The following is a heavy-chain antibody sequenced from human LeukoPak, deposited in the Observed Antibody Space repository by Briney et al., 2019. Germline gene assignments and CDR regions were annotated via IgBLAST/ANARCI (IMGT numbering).Heavy chain of an antibody. CDR3: ATYSYGRYDY. Sequence: GGSLRLSCAASGFTFDDYAMHWVRQAPGKGLEWVSGISWNSGNIDYADSVKGRFTISRDNAKNSLYLQMNSLRAEDTAVYYCATYSYGRYDYWGQGTLVTVSS. CDR2: ISWNSGNI. D-gene: IGHD5-18*01. J-gene: IGHJ4*02. CDR1: GFTFDDYA. V-gene: IGHV3-9*01.